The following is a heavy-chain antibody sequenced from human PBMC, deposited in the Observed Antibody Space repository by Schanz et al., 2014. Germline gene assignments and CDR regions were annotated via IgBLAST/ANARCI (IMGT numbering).Heavy chain of an antibody. CDR3: AMGGYQLHH. V-gene: IGHV3-48*01. CDR1: GFTFSSYG. CDR2: ISSSSSTI. D-gene: IGHD1-7*01. J-gene: IGHJ4*02. Sequence: VQLVESGGGVVQPGRSRRLSCEASGFTFSSYGMHWVRQAPGKGLEWVSYISSSSSTIYYADSVKGRFTISRDNAENTLYLQMNSLRVEDTAVYYCAMGGYQLHHWGQGTLVTVSS.